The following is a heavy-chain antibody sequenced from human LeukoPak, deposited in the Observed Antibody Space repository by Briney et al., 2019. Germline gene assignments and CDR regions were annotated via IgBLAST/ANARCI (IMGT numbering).Heavy chain of an antibody. CDR1: GFTFSSYE. J-gene: IGHJ4*02. V-gene: IGHV3-48*03. CDR3: ARGFRDTAMFLDY. D-gene: IGHD5-18*01. CDR2: MSGSSSNV. Sequence: PGGSLKLSCAASGFTFSSYEMNWVRQAPGKGLEWISAMSGSSSNVYYAASVRGRFTISRDNAENSLYLQLNTMRAEDTAVYYCARGFRDTAMFLDYWGQGTLVTVSS.